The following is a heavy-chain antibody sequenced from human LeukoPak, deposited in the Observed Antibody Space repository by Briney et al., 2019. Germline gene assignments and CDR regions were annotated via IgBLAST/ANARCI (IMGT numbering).Heavy chain of an antibody. CDR1: GFTFSSYS. CDR2: ITGSGGST. Sequence: GGSLRLSCAASGFTFSSYSMTWVRQVAGKGLEWVSSITGSGGSTYYADSVKGRFTISRDNSKNTLYLQMNSLRAEDTAVYYCARGVSGDFWSGYYLDYWGQGTLVTVSS. CDR3: ARGVSGDFWSGYYLDY. J-gene: IGHJ4*02. D-gene: IGHD3-3*01. V-gene: IGHV3-23*01.